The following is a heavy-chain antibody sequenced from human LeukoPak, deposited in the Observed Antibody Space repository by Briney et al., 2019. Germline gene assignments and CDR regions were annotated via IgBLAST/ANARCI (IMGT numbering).Heavy chain of an antibody. J-gene: IGHJ4*02. D-gene: IGHD3-22*01. Sequence: GRSLRLSCAASGFTFSSYAMHWVRQAPGKGLEWVAVISYDGSNKYYADSVKGRFTISRDNSKNTLYLQMNSLRAEDTAVYYCARDSYYYDSSGQLDYWGQGTLVTVSS. CDR3: ARDSYYYDSSGQLDY. CDR2: ISYDGSNK. V-gene: IGHV3-30-3*01. CDR1: GFTFSSYA.